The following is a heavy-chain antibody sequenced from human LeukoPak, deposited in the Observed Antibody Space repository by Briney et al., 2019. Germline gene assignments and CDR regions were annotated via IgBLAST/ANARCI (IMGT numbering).Heavy chain of an antibody. Sequence: GGSLRLSCVASGFTFSSYWMHWVRQDPRKGLVWVSRINGDGRNINYADSVRGRFTISRDNAKNTLYLQMNTLRVEDTAVYYCAREGIAARFLNVWGKGTTVTVSS. CDR3: AREGIAARFLNV. J-gene: IGHJ6*04. V-gene: IGHV3-74*01. CDR1: GFTFSSYW. CDR2: INGDGRNI. D-gene: IGHD6-6*01.